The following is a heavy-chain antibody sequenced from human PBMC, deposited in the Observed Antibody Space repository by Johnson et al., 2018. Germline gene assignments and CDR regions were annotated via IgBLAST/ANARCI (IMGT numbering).Heavy chain of an antibody. D-gene: IGHD3-9*01. CDR1: GGSISPYY. Sequence: QVQLQESGPGLVKPSETLSLTCSVSGGSISPYYWSWIRQPPGKGLEWIGYIHYSGSTNYIPSLQSRLTISVDTSKNHFSPKLRSVPAADTAVYYCARLYDILTGVYAFDIWGQGTMVTVSS. J-gene: IGHJ3*02. V-gene: IGHV4-59*01. CDR3: ARLYDILTGVYAFDI. CDR2: IHYSGST.